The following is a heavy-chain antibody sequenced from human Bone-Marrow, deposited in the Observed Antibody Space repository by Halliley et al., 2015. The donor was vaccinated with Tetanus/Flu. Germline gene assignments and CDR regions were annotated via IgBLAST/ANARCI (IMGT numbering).Heavy chain of an antibody. CDR3: VRRGKGESGYFPGDY. CDR2: ISNYNGAT. D-gene: IGHD3-3*01. Sequence: MGWISNYNGATEYSQKFQGRVTMTTDTSTSTAYMEVRSLRSEDTAVYYCVRRGKGESGYFPGDYWGQGTLVTVSS. J-gene: IGHJ4*02. V-gene: IGHV1-18*01.